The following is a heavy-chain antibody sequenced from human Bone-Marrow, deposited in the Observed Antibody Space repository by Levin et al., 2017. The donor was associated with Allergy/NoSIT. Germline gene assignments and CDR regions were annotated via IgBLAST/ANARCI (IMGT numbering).Heavy chain of an antibody. CDR1: GDSISTYF. Sequence: PSETLSLTCTVSGDSISTYFWSWIRQPPGKGLEWIGYIYSSGSTNYNRSLESRVTISTATSTTQVSLKLRSVTAAATAVYYCATYRITVAGGNWFDPWGQGTLVTVSS. CDR2: IYSSGST. V-gene: IGHV4-59*01. D-gene: IGHD6-19*01. CDR3: ATYRITVAGGNWFDP. J-gene: IGHJ5*02.